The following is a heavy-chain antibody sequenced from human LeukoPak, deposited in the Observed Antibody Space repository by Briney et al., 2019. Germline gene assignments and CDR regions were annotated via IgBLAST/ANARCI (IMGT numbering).Heavy chain of an antibody. CDR3: ATKQWLAPPPDS. CDR2: INTDGTVT. D-gene: IGHD6-19*01. V-gene: IGHV3-74*01. Sequence: GGSLRLSCVASGFTFSKYWMLWVRQAPGKGLESVSRINTDGTVTNYADSVKGRFTVSRDNADNTMFLEMNSVRDEDTAVYYCATKQWLAPPPDSWGQGTPVTVSS. CDR1: GFTFSKYW. J-gene: IGHJ4*02.